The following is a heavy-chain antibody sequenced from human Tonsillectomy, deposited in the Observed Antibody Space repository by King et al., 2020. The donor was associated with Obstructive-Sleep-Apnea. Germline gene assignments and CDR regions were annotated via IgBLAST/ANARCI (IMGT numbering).Heavy chain of an antibody. J-gene: IGHJ4*02. CDR2: IYPGDSDT. CDR1: GYSFTSYW. V-gene: IGHV5-51*01. CDR3: ASPSGEQQLVADY. D-gene: IGHD6-13*01. Sequence: QLVQSGAEVKKPGESLKISCKGSGYSFTSYWIGWVRQMPGKGLEWMGIIYPGDSDTRYSPSFQGQVTISADKSIRTAYLQWGSLKDADTAMYYCASPSGEQQLVADYWGQGTLVTVPS.